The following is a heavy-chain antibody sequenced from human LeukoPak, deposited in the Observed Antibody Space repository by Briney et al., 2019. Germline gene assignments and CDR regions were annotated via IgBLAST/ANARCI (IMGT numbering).Heavy chain of an antibody. CDR2: ISYDGSNK. D-gene: IGHD3-3*01. Sequence: PGGSLRLSCAASGFTFSSYGMHWVRQAPGKGLEWVAVISYDGSNKYYADSVKGRFTISRDNSKNTLYLQMNSLRAEDTAVYYCAKDMSAHRITIFGVVIIPYGMDVWGQGTTVTVSS. CDR3: AKDMSAHRITIFGVVIIPYGMDV. V-gene: IGHV3-30*18. J-gene: IGHJ6*02. CDR1: GFTFSSYG.